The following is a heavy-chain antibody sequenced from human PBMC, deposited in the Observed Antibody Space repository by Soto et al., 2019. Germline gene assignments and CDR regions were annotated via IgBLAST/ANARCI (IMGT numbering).Heavy chain of an antibody. J-gene: IGHJ5*02. CDR3: ARAQCFSGYDWERNWYDL. CDR2: IYYSGST. Sequence: SETLSLTCTVSGGSISSGGYYWSWIRQHPGKGLEWIGYIYYSGSTYYNPSLKSRVTISVDTSKNQFSLKLSSVTAADTAVYYCARAQCFSGYDWERNWYDLWGQRTLVTGSS. CDR1: GGSISSGGYY. D-gene: IGHD5-12*01. V-gene: IGHV4-31*03.